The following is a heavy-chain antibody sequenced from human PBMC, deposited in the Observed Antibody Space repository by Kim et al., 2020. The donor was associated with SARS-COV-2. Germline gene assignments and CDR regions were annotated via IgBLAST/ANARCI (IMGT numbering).Heavy chain of an antibody. Sequence: TPSRRSRVTISVDTSKNQFSRRLSSVSAADTAVYYCARQQHLTRDRWFDPWGQGTLVTVSS. CDR3: ARQQHLTRDRWFDP. J-gene: IGHJ5*02. V-gene: IGHV4-31*02. D-gene: IGHD6-13*01.